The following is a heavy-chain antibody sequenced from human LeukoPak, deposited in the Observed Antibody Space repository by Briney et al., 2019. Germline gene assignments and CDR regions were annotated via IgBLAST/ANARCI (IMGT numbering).Heavy chain of an antibody. CDR3: ARKSQDHYYFHY. V-gene: IGHV4-30-4*01. Sequence: SETLSLTCTVSGGSINSGDYYWGWIRQPPGKGLEWIGYIYYSGSTYYNPSLKSRVTTSIDTSRTQFSLRLSSVTAADTAVYYCARKSQDHYYFHYWGQGTLVTVSS. D-gene: IGHD1-14*01. J-gene: IGHJ4*02. CDR1: GGSINSGDYY. CDR2: IYYSGST.